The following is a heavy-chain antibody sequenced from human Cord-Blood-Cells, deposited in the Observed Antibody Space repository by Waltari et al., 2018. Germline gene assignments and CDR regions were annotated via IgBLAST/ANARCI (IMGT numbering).Heavy chain of an antibody. CDR3: ARDVTSRLYDSSGYYLL. CDR2: IIPIFGTA. J-gene: IGHJ4*02. Sequence: QVQLVQSGAEVKKPGSSVKVACKASGGTFSRYAISCVRQRPVQGLEWMGGIIPIFGTANYAQKFQGRVTITADESTSTAYMELSSLRSEDTAVYYCARDVTSRLYDSSGYYLLWGQGTLVTVSS. D-gene: IGHD3-22*01. CDR1: GGTFSRYA. V-gene: IGHV1-69*01.